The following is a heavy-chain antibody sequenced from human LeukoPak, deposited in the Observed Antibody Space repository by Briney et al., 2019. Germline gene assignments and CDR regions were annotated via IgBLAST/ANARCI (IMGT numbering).Heavy chain of an antibody. CDR2: IHNSGST. J-gene: IGHJ4*02. CDR3: ARVLERDSWDSYFDY. CDR1: GGSIGSGRYY. D-gene: IGHD6-13*01. Sequence: PSQTLSLTCTVSGGSIGSGRYYWGWIRQPAGKGLEWIGRIHNSGSTNYNPSLKSRVTISVDTSKNQFSLKLSSVTAADTAVYYCARVLERDSWDSYFDYWGQGTLVTVSS. V-gene: IGHV4-61*02.